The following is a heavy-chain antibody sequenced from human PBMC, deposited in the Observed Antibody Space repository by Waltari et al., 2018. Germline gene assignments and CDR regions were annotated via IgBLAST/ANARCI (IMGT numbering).Heavy chain of an antibody. D-gene: IGHD6-6*01. CDR2: ISYDGSNK. CDR1: GFTFSSYG. J-gene: IGHJ6*02. CDR3: AKDRIAARPGSYYYYGMDV. Sequence: QVQLVASGGGVVQPGRSLRLSCAASGFTFSSYGMHWVRQAPGTGLEWVAVISYDGSNKYYADSVKGRFTISRDNSKNTLYLQMNSLRAEDTAVYYCAKDRIAARPGSYYYYGMDVWGQGTTVTVSS. V-gene: IGHV3-30*18.